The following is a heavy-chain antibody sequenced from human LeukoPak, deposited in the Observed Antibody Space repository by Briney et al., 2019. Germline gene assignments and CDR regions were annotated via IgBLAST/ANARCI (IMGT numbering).Heavy chain of an antibody. CDR3: AREFSGSPGFFDY. D-gene: IGHD1-26*01. CDR2: IYSGGST. Sequence: HPGGSLRLSCAASGFTVSSNYMSWVRQAPGKGREWVSVIYSGGSTYYADSVKGRFTISRDNSKNTLYLQMNSLRAEDTAVYYCAREFSGSPGFFDYWGQGTLVTVSS. CDR1: GFTVSSNY. J-gene: IGHJ4*02. V-gene: IGHV3-53*01.